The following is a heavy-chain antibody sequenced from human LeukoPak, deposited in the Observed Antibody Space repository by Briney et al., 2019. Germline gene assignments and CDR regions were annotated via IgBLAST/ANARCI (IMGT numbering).Heavy chain of an antibody. CDR3: ARDLDWNDVLDY. CDR2: ISSSGSTI. V-gene: IGHV3-11*01. Sequence: KSGGPLRLSCAASGFTFSDYYMSWTRQAPGEGLEWVSYISSSGSTIYYADSVKGRFTISRDNAKNSLYLQMNSLRAEDTAVYYCARDLDWNDVLDYWGQGTLVTVSS. J-gene: IGHJ4*02. D-gene: IGHD1-1*01. CDR1: GFTFSDYY.